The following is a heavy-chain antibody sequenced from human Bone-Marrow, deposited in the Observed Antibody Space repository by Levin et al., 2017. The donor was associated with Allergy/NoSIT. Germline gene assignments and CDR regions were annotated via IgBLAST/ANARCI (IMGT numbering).Heavy chain of an antibody. Sequence: PGESLKISCVASGFTVSTNYMNWVRQAPGKGLEWVSVLYSTGDTFYADSVKGRFTIFRDNSKNVLYLQMQSLRAEDTAVYYCARGRDHDFWSGSYFDSWGQGTLVTVSS. CDR3: ARGRDHDFWSGSYFDS. CDR1: GFTVSTNY. J-gene: IGHJ4*02. CDR2: LYSTGDT. D-gene: IGHD3-3*01. V-gene: IGHV3-53*01.